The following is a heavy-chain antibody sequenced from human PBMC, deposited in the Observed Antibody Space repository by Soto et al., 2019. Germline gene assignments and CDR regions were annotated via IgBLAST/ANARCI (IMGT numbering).Heavy chain of an antibody. Sequence: GASVKVSCKASGYTLTAYYMHWVRQAPGQGLEWMGWINPNNGATNYAQSFQGRVTMTRDTSISTAYMELSRLRSDDSAVYYCARLPPPSLYCYGMDVWGQGTAVTVSS. CDR2: INPNNGAT. CDR3: ARLPPPSLYCYGMDV. CDR1: GYTLTAYY. V-gene: IGHV1-2*02. J-gene: IGHJ6*02.